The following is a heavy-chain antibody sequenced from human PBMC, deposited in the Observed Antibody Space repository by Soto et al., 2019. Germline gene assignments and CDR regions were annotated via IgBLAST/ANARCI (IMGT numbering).Heavy chain of an antibody. CDR2: ISANGVNT. J-gene: IGHJ4*02. V-gene: IGHV3-23*01. CDR3: AAYPCSGSSCSFDY. CDR1: GFTFSSYA. Sequence: GSLRLSCSASGFTFSSYAMSWVRQAPGKGLEWVSTISANGVNTHFADSAKGRFTTSRDNSRNTLYLQMNSLRADDTAVYYCAAYPCSGSSCSFDYWGQGTLVTVSS. D-gene: IGHD2-2*01.